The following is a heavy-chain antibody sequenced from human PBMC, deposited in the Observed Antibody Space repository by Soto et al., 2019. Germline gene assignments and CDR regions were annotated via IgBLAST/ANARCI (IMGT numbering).Heavy chain of an antibody. Sequence: KPSETLSLTCTVSGGSISSDYWSWIRQPPGKGLEWIGYISYSGNTNYNPSLKSLVTISVDTSKKQFSLKLRSVTAADTAVYYCATVLSGSSLFDYWGQGMLVTVSS. V-gene: IGHV4-59*01. CDR3: ATVLSGSSLFDY. D-gene: IGHD1-26*01. J-gene: IGHJ4*02. CDR2: ISYSGNT. CDR1: GGSISSDY.